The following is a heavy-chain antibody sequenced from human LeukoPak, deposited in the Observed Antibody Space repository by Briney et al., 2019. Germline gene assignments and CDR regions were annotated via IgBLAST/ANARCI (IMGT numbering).Heavy chain of an antibody. D-gene: IGHD3-10*01. V-gene: IGHV3-23*01. CDR2: ISGSGGST. CDR1: GFTFSSYA. Sequence: GGPLRLSCAASGFTFSSYAMSWVRQAPGKGLEWVSAISGSGGSTYYADSVKGRFTISRDNSKNTLYLQMNSLRAEDTAVYYCANRGDYYYYGMDVWSQGTTVTVSS. J-gene: IGHJ6*02. CDR3: ANRGDYYYYGMDV.